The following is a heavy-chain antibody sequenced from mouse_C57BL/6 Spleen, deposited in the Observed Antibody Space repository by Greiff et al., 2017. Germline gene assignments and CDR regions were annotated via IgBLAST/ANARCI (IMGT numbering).Heavy chain of an antibody. V-gene: IGHV1-69*01. CDR1: GYTFTSYW. J-gene: IGHJ4*01. CDR3: ARVTGPYYYAMDY. Sequence: QVQLQQPGAELVMPGASVKLSCKASGYTFTSYWMHWVKQRPGQGLEWIGEIDPSDSYTNYNQKFKGKSTLTVDKSSSTAYMQLSSLTSEDSAVYYCARVTGPYYYAMDYWGQGTSVTDSS. D-gene: IGHD4-1*01. CDR2: IDPSDSYT.